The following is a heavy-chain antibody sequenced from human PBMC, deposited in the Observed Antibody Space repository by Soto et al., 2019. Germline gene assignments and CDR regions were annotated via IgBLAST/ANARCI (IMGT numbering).Heavy chain of an antibody. V-gene: IGHV4-34*01. CDR1: GGSFSGYY. CDR3: ARGRLHDYGDYSYYYYGMDV. Sequence: QVQLQQWGAGLLKPSETLSLTCAVYGGSFSGYYWSWIRQPPGKGLEWIGEINHSGSTNYNPSLKSRVTRSVDTSKNQFSLKLSSVTAADTTVYYCARGRLHDYGDYSYYYYGMDVWGQGTTVTVSS. CDR2: INHSGST. D-gene: IGHD4-17*01. J-gene: IGHJ6*02.